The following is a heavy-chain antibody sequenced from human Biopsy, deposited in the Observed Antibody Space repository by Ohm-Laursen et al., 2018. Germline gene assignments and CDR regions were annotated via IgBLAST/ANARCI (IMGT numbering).Heavy chain of an antibody. CDR2: INHSGRT. Sequence: TLSLTCVVYGESFNGYYWSWIRQTPGKGLEWIREINHSGRTNYNPSLKSRVTISVDTSKNQFSLKVRSVTAADTAVYYCVRGVDYYDPYHYYALDVWGQGTTVTVSS. J-gene: IGHJ6*02. D-gene: IGHD3-22*01. CDR3: VRGVDYYDPYHYYALDV. V-gene: IGHV4-34*01. CDR1: GESFNGYY.